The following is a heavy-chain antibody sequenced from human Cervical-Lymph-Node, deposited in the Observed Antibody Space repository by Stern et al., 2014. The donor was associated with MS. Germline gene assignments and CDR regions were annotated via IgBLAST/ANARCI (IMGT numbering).Heavy chain of an antibody. D-gene: IGHD6-19*01. CDR3: AKEGILVASFDY. CDR1: GFTFSSYA. Sequence: EVQLVESGGSLVQPGGSLRLSCAASGFTFSSYAMSWVRQAPGKGLEWVSAIRGIGDSTYYADSVKGRFTISRDNSKNTLYLQMNSLRADDTAVYYCAKEGILVASFDYWGQGTLVTVSS. J-gene: IGHJ4*02. V-gene: IGHV3-23*04. CDR2: IRGIGDST.